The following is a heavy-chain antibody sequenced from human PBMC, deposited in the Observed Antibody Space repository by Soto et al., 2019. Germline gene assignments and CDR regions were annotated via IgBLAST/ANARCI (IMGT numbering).Heavy chain of an antibody. CDR3: AREYCCNTSCYRDY. D-gene: IGHD2-2*02. J-gene: IGHJ4*02. Sequence: QVQLVQSGAEVKKPGSSVKVSCQASGCTFSSYTISWVRQAPGQGLEWMVRLIPILGIANYAQKFQGRVTITADKSTSTAYMELSSLRSEDTAVYYCAREYCCNTSCYRDYWGQGTLVTVSS. CDR1: GCTFSSYT. V-gene: IGHV1-69*02. CDR2: LIPILGIA.